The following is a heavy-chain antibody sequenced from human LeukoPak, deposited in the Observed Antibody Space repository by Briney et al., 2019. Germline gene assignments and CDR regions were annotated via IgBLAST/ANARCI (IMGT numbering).Heavy chain of an antibody. Sequence: ASVKLSCKASGYTFTSYDINWVRQATGQGPEWMGWMNPNSGITGYAQQFQGRVTMTRTTSTSTAYMELSSLRSDDTAVYYCARGWFGQLLQDYWGQGTLVTVSS. J-gene: IGHJ4*02. V-gene: IGHV1-8*01. CDR3: ARGWFGQLLQDY. D-gene: IGHD3-10*01. CDR2: MNPNSGIT. CDR1: GYTFTSYD.